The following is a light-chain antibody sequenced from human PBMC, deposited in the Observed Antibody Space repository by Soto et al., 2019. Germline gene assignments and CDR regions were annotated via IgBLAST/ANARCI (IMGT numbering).Light chain of an antibody. CDR1: NSNSGSNY. Sequence: QSVLTQPPSASGTPGQRVSISCSGSNSNSGSNYVSWYQQLPGTAPKLLIYRNNQRPSGVPDRFSGSKSGTSASLAISGLRSEDEADYYCAAWDDSLSVLYVFGTGTKLTVL. CDR2: RNN. CDR3: AAWDDSLSVLYV. J-gene: IGLJ1*01. V-gene: IGLV1-47*01.